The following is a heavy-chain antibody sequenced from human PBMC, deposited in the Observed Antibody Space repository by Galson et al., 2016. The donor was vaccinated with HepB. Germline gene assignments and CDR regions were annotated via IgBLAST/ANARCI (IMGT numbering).Heavy chain of an antibody. J-gene: IGHJ5*02. D-gene: IGHD3-10*01. V-gene: IGHV4-61*03. CDR3: ARGNYYGSGPWFDP. CDR2: IHYSGST. CDR1: GGSVSSGSHY. Sequence: ETLSLTCNVSGGSVSSGSHYWNWIRQPPGKGLQWIGYIHYSGSTSYNPSLKSQITISVDTSKNHFSLRLTSVTAAATAVYFCARGNYYGSGPWFDPWGQGTLVTVSS.